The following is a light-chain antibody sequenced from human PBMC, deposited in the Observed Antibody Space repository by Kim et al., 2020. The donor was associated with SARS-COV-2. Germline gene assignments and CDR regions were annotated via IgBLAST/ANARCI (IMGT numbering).Light chain of an antibody. CDR1: SNDVGSSNL. CDR2: EVT. Sequence: QSITISCTGTSNDVGSSNLVSWYHHQPAKAPQVIIYEVTKRPSGVSNRFSGSKSGNTASLTISGLQAEDEADYYCFSYASYSTPVIFGGGTKVTVL. CDR3: FSYASYSTPVI. V-gene: IGLV2-23*02. J-gene: IGLJ2*01.